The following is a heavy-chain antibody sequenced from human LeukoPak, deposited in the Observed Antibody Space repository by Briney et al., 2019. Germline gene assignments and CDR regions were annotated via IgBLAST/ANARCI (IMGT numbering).Heavy chain of an antibody. D-gene: IGHD3-9*01. CDR1: GGSISSGSYN. J-gene: IGHJ6*03. CDR3: ARGSGILTGDKRDYYYYYMDV. CDR2: IYTSGST. V-gene: IGHV4-61*02. Sequence: PSQTLSLTCTVSGGSISSGSYNWSWIRQPAGKGLEWIGRIYTSGSTNYNPSLKSRVTISVDTSKNQFSLKLSSVTAADTAVYYCARGSGILTGDKRDYYYYYMDVWGKGTTVTVSS.